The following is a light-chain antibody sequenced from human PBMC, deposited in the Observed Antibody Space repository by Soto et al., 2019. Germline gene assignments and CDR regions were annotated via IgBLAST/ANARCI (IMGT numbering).Light chain of an antibody. CDR2: GAS. J-gene: IGKJ1*01. CDR3: QQRSNWPVT. CDR1: QSVSTY. Sequence: EIVLTQSPATLSLSPGERATLSCRASQSVSTYLAWYQQKPGQAPRLLLYGASSRATGIPARFSGSGSGTDFTLTITRLEPEDFAVYYCQQRSNWPVTFGQGTKADI. V-gene: IGKV3-11*01.